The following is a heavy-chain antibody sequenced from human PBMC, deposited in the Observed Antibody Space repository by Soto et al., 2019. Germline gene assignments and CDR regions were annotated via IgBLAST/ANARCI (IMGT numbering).Heavy chain of an antibody. CDR2: ISAYNGNT. CDR3: ARGCSSTSCSAGVDY. Sequence: ASVKVSCKASGYTFTSYGISWVRQAPGQGLEWMGWISAYNGNTNYAQKLQGRVTMTTDTSTSTAYMELRSLRSDDTAVYYCARGCSSTSCSAGVDYWGQGTLVTVSS. V-gene: IGHV1-18*01. D-gene: IGHD2-2*01. CDR1: GYTFTSYG. J-gene: IGHJ4*02.